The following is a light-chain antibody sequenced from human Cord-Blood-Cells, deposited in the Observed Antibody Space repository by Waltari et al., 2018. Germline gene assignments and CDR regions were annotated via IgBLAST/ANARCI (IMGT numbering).Light chain of an antibody. Sequence: QSALPQPASVSGSPGQSITISCTGTSSDVGSYNLVSWYQQHPAKAPKLMIYEGSKRPSGVSNRFSGSKSGNTASLTISGLQAEDEADYYCCSYAGSSSWVFGGGTKLTVL. J-gene: IGLJ3*02. CDR1: SSDVGSYNL. CDR2: EGS. V-gene: IGLV2-23*01. CDR3: CSYAGSSSWV.